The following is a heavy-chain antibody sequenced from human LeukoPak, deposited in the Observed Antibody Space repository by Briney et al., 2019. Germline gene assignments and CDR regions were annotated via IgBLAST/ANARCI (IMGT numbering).Heavy chain of an antibody. CDR2: IYYSGTT. Sequence: SETLSLTCTVSGGPISGGTYYWTWIRQHPGKGLEWIGSIYYSGTTYYNPSLKSRVTISVDTSKNQFSLKLSSVTAADTAVYYCARFTFGNRDYWGQGTLVIVSS. D-gene: IGHD1/OR15-1a*01. V-gene: IGHV4-31*03. CDR3: ARFTFGNRDY. CDR1: GGPISGGTYY. J-gene: IGHJ4*02.